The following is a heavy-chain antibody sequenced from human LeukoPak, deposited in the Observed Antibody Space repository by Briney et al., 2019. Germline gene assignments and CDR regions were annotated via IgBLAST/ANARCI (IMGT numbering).Heavy chain of an antibody. J-gene: IGHJ3*02. CDR3: AKGGHIVVVIADDAFDI. Sequence: GGSLRLSCAASGFTFSNYALTWVRQAPGKGLEWVSAISGSGGSTYYAGSVKGRFTISRDNSKNTLYLQMNSLRAEDTAVYYCAKGGHIVVVIADDAFDIWGQGTMVTVSS. V-gene: IGHV3-23*01. CDR1: GFTFSNYA. CDR2: ISGSGGST. D-gene: IGHD2-21*01.